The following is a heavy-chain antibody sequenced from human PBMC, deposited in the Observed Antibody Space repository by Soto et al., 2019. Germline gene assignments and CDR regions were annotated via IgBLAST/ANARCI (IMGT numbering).Heavy chain of an antibody. D-gene: IGHD5-18*01. CDR1: GFTFSSYS. Sequence: GSLRLSCAASGFTFSSYSMNWVRQAPGKGLEWVSSISSSSSYIYYADSVKGRFTISRDNAKNSLYLQMNSLRAEDTAVYYCARDQPGYSYGYGMGYWGQGTLVTVSS. CDR2: ISSSSSYI. J-gene: IGHJ4*02. CDR3: ARDQPGYSYGYGMGY. V-gene: IGHV3-21*01.